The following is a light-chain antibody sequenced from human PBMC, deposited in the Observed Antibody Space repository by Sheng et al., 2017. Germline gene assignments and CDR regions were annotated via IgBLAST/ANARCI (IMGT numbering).Light chain of an antibody. Sequence: EIVLTQSPGTLSLSPGERVTLSCRASQSVKSKYLAWSQQKPGQAPRLLIYDASTRATAFPARFSGSGSGAEFTLTISSLQSEDFAIYYCQQYYHWPLTFGGGTKVEI. CDR3: QQYYHWPLT. CDR1: QSVKSKY. J-gene: IGKJ4*01. CDR2: DAS. V-gene: IGKV3-15*01.